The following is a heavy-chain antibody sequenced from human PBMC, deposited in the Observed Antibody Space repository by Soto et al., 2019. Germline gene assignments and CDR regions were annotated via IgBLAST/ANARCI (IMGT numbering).Heavy chain of an antibody. V-gene: IGHV3-23*01. Sequence: EVQLLESGGGLVQPGGSLRLSCAASGFTFSSYAMSWVRQAPGKRLEWVSTISGSGGSAYYADSVKGRFTISRDNSKNTLYLQMNSLRAEDTAIYYCAKDSLPLTIFGVVIPQFDYWGQGTLVTVSS. CDR3: AKDSLPLTIFGVVIPQFDY. CDR2: ISGSGGSA. CDR1: GFTFSSYA. J-gene: IGHJ4*02. D-gene: IGHD3-3*01.